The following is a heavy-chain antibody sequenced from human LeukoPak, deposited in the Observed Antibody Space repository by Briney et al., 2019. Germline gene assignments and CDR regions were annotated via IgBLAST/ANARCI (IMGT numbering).Heavy chain of an antibody. Sequence: SETMSPTCTVSGGSLSSYYWSWIRQPPGKGLEWIGYIYYSGSTNYNPSLKSRVTISVDTSKNQFSLKLSSVTAADTAVYYCARNRGRWLHRDAFDLWGQGTMVTVSS. D-gene: IGHD5-24*01. CDR1: GGSLSSYY. J-gene: IGHJ3*01. CDR3: ARNRGRWLHRDAFDL. CDR2: IYYSGST. V-gene: IGHV4-59*01.